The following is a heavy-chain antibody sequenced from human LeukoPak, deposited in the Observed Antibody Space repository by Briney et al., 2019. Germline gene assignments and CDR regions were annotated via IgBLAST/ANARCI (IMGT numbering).Heavy chain of an antibody. J-gene: IGHJ4*02. Sequence: GGSLRLSCAASGFTFSSYSMNWVRQAPGEGLEWVSSISSRSSYIYYADSVKGRFTITRGNAKNSLYLQMNSLRAEDTAVYYCPRVPGAAMEYYFVYWGQRALVTVSS. CDR2: ISSRSSYI. D-gene: IGHD5-18*01. CDR1: GFTFSSYS. V-gene: IGHV3-21*01. CDR3: PRVPGAAMEYYFVY.